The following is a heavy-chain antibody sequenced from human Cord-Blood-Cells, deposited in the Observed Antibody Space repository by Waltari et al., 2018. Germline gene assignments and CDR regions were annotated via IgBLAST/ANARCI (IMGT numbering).Heavy chain of an antibody. V-gene: IGHV4-61*01. J-gene: IGHJ4*02. D-gene: IGHD6-19*01. CDR2: IYYSGST. CDR3: ARSGSGWYFDY. Sequence: QVQLQESGPGLVKPSETLSLTCTVSGGSVSSGSYYWSWIRQPPGKGLEWIGYIYYSGSTNYNPSLKSRVPISVDTSKNQFSLKLGSVTAADTAVDYCARSGSGWYFDYWGQGTLVTVSS. CDR1: GGSVSSGSYY.